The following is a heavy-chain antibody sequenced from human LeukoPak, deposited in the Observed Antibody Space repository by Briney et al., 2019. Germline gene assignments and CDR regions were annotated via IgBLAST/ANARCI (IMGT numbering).Heavy chain of an antibody. Sequence: PGGSLRLSCAATGFTLSDYYMSWIRQAPGKGLEWVSYISSSGSTIYYTDSVKGRFTISRDNAKNSLYLQMNSLRAEDTAVYYCARRLRRNYFDYWGQGTLVTVSS. V-gene: IGHV3-11*04. CDR2: ISSSGSTI. CDR3: ARRLRRNYFDY. CDR1: GFTLSDYY. D-gene: IGHD4-17*01. J-gene: IGHJ4*02.